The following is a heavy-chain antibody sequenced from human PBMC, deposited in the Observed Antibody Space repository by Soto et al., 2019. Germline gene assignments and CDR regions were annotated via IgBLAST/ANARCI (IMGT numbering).Heavy chain of an antibody. CDR1: GFTFSSYA. Sequence: EVQLLESGGGLAQSGGSLRLSCAASGFTFSSYAMNWVXXXXXXXXXXXXTISGSGGSTYYAGSVKGRFTISRDNSKXXXXXXXXXXXXXXXXXXXXXXXXXXXXXXXXXYFDYWGQGTLVTVSS. J-gene: IGHJ4*02. CDR2: ISGSGGST. V-gene: IGHV3-23*01. CDR3: XXXXXXXXXXXXXYFDY.